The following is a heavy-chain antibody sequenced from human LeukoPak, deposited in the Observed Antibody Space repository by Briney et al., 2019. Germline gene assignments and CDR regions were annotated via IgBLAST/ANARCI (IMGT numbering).Heavy chain of an antibody. D-gene: IGHD3-3*01. J-gene: IGHJ3*02. CDR3: AREFTIFGVDQLDAFDI. CDR1: GFTFDDYA. Sequence: GGSLRLSCAASGFTFDDYAMHWVRQAPGKGLEWVSGISWNSGGIGYADSVKGRFTISRDNAKNSLYLQMNSLRAEDTAVYYCAREFTIFGVDQLDAFDIWGQGTMVTVSS. V-gene: IGHV3-9*01. CDR2: ISWNSGGI.